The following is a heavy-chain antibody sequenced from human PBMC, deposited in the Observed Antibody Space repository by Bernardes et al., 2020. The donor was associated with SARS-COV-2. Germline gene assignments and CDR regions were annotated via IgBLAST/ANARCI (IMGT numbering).Heavy chain of an antibody. V-gene: IGHV3-23*01. CDR3: AKSPSWYRLDY. D-gene: IGHD6-13*01. J-gene: IGHJ4*02. CDR1: GFTFRSYV. CDR2: IGTSGVST. Sequence: GGSLRLSCEASGFTFRSYVMSWVRQAPGKGLEWVSVIGTSGVSTYYADSVKGRFTISRDNSKNTLYLQMNSLRAEDTAVYYCAKSPSWYRLDYWGQGTLVTVSS.